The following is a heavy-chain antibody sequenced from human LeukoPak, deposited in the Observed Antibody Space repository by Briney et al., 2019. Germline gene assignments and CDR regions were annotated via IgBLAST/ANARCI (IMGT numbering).Heavy chain of an antibody. Sequence: SETLSLTCAVYGGSFSGYYWSWIRQPPGKGLEWIGEINHSGSTNYNPSLKSRVTISVDTSKNQFSLKLSSVTAADTAVYYCASHSYFGVVQRYSYYMDVWGKGTTVTVSS. CDR1: GGSFSGYY. CDR2: INHSGST. D-gene: IGHD3-3*01. V-gene: IGHV4-34*01. CDR3: ASHSYFGVVQRYSYYMDV. J-gene: IGHJ6*03.